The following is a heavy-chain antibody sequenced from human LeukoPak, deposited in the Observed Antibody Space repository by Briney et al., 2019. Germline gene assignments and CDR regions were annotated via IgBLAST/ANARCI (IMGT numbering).Heavy chain of an antibody. V-gene: IGHV4-39*07. J-gene: IGHJ4*02. CDR1: GGSISSSSYY. CDR2: IFYSGST. CDR3: ARGDTGSYYDTVDY. D-gene: IGHD1-26*01. Sequence: PSETLSLTCTVSGGSISSSSYYWGWIRQPPGKGLEWIGSIFYSGSTYYNPSLKSRVTISVDTSKNQFSLKLSSVTAADTAVYYCARGDTGSYYDTVDYWGQGTLVTVSS.